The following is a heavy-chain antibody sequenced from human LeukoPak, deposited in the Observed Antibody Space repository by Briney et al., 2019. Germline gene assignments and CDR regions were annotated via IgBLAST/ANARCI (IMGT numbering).Heavy chain of an antibody. CDR2: IYYSGST. Sequence: PSETLSLTCTVSGGSISSSSYYWGWIRQPPGKGLEWIGSIYYSGSTYYNPSLKSRVTISVDTSKNQFSLKLSSVTAADTAVYYCARVSNDDYGDYGRSWAFDIWGQGTMVTVSS. CDR1: GGSISSSSYY. J-gene: IGHJ3*02. CDR3: ARVSNDDYGDYGRSWAFDI. D-gene: IGHD4-17*01. V-gene: IGHV4-39*07.